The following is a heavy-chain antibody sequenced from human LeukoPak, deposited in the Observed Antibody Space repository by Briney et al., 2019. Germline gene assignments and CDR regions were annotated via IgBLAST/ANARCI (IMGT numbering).Heavy chain of an antibody. CDR2: ITDSGDDT. CDR3: AKGSAAVRPYYFDN. Sequence: GGSLRLSCAASGFTFSSSAMSWVRQAPGKGLEWVSAITDSGDDTYHADSVKGRFTISRDNSKNTLYLQMNSLRPEDTAVYFCAKGSAAVRPYYFDNWGQGTLVTVSS. V-gene: IGHV3-23*01. J-gene: IGHJ4*02. CDR1: GFTFSSSA. D-gene: IGHD2-21*01.